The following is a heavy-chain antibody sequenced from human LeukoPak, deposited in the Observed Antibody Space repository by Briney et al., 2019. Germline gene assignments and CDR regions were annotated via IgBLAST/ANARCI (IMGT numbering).Heavy chain of an antibody. CDR3: ARDQCSSISCYRWFGP. Sequence: PGGSLRLSCAASGFTFSSYAMSWVRQAPGKGLEWVSAISGSGGSTYYADSVKGRFTISRDNAKNSLYLQMNSLRDEDTALYYCARDQCSSISCYRWFGPWGQGTLVTVSS. V-gene: IGHV3-23*01. CDR1: GFTFSSYA. J-gene: IGHJ5*02. D-gene: IGHD2-2*01. CDR2: ISGSGGST.